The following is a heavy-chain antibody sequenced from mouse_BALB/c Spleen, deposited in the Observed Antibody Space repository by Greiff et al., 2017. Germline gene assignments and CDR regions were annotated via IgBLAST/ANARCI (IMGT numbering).Heavy chain of an antibody. CDR3: AREIRRSFAY. CDR2: INPSTGYT. J-gene: IGHJ3*01. D-gene: IGHD2-12*01. V-gene: IGHV1-7*01. Sequence: VQLQQSGAELAKPGASVKMSCKASGYTFTSYWMHWVKQRPGQGLEWIGYINPSTGYTEYNQKFKDKATLTADKSSSTAYMQLSSLTSEDSAVYYCAREIRRSFAYWGQGTLVTVSA. CDR1: GYTFTSYW.